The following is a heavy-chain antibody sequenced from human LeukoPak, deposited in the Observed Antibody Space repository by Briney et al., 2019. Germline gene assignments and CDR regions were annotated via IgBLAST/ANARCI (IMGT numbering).Heavy chain of an antibody. V-gene: IGHV3-15*07. Sequence: GGSLRLSCAASGFTFSSAWMNRVRQAPGKGLEWVGRIKSKTDGGTTDYAAPVKGRFTISRDDSKNTLYLQMNSLKTEDTAVYYCTTDRVAVSSYDFWSGYYRFGAFDIWGQGTMVTVSS. CDR3: TTDRVAVSSYDFWSGYYRFGAFDI. J-gene: IGHJ3*02. D-gene: IGHD3-3*01. CDR2: IKSKTDGGTT. CDR1: GFTFSSAW.